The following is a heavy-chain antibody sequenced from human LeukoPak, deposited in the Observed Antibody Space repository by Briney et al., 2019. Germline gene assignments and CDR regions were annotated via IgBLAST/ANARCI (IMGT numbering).Heavy chain of an antibody. CDR3: ARTISRGYDYFDY. V-gene: IGHV4-34*01. Sequence: PSETLSLTCAIYGGPFSGYYWSWIRQPPGKGLEWIGEINHSGSTNYNPSLKSRVTISVDTSKNQFSLKLSSVTAADTAVYYCARTISRGYDYFDYWGQGTLVTVSS. CDR1: GGPFSGYY. J-gene: IGHJ4*02. CDR2: INHSGST. D-gene: IGHD3-22*01.